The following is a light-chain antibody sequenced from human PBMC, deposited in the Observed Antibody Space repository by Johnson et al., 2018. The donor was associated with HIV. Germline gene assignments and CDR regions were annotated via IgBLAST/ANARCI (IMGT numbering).Light chain of an antibody. Sequence: QSVLTQPPSVSAAPGQKVTISCSGSSSNIGNNYVSWYQQLPGTAPKLLIYENNKRPSGIPDRFSGSKSGTSATLGITGLQTGDEADYYCGTWDSSLSAYVFGTGTKFTCL. J-gene: IGLJ1*01. CDR1: SSNIGNNY. V-gene: IGLV1-51*02. CDR2: ENN. CDR3: GTWDSSLSAYV.